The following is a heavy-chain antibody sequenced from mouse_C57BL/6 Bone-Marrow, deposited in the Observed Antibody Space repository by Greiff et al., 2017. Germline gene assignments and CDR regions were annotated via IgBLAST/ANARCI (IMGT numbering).Heavy chain of an antibody. J-gene: IGHJ4*01. Sequence: EVQLQQSGAELVRPGASVKLSCTASGFNIKDDYMHWVKQRPEQGLEWIGWIDPENGDTEYASKFQGKATITADTSSNTAYLQLSSLTSEDTAVYYCTTATTAHYYAMDYWGQGTSVTVSS. V-gene: IGHV14-4*01. CDR1: GFNIKDDY. D-gene: IGHD1-2*01. CDR3: TTATTAHYYAMDY. CDR2: IDPENGDT.